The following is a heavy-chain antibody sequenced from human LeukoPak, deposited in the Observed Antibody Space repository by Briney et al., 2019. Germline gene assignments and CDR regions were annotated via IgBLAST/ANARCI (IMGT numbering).Heavy chain of an antibody. D-gene: IGHD3-16*01. CDR1: GGSMSSYY. CDR3: ARAAGWLIDY. Sequence: SETLSLTCTVSGGSMSSYYWSWIRQPPGKGLEWIGYIYHSGSTYYNPSLKSRVTISVDRSKNQFSLKLSSVTAADTAVYYCARAAGWLIDYWGQGILVTVSS. J-gene: IGHJ4*02. CDR2: IYHSGST. V-gene: IGHV4-59*12.